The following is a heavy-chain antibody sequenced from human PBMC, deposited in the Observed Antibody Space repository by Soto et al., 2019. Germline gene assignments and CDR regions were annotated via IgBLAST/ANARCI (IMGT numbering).Heavy chain of an antibody. V-gene: IGHV1-46*03. D-gene: IGHD6-19*01. J-gene: IGHJ4*02. CDR1: GYTFTSYY. Sequence: ASVKVSCKASGYTFTSYYMHWVRQAPGQGLEWMGIINPSGGSTSYAQKFQGRVTMTRDTSTSTVYMELSSLRSEDTAVYYCARVSGPLGPSGWYMGYRGQGTLVTVSS. CDR2: INPSGGST. CDR3: ARVSGPLGPSGWYMGY.